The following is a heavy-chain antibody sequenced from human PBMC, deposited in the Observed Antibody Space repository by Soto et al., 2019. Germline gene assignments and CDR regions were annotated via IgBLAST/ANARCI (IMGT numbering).Heavy chain of an antibody. CDR3: AKATTNGGWFNPFDS. D-gene: IGHD6-19*01. J-gene: IGHJ4*02. V-gene: IGHV3-9*01. CDR2: ISYNSVVI. CDR1: GFSFDKSG. Sequence: LRLSCEASGFSFDKSGMHWVREIPGKGLEWVSGISYNSVVINYVDSVKGRFTIFRDNAKNSLYLQMNSLTADDTAVYYCAKATTNGGWFNPFDSWGQGALVTVSS.